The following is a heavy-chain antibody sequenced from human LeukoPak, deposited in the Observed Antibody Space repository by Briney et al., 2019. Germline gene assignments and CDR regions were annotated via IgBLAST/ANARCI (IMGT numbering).Heavy chain of an antibody. J-gene: IGHJ4*02. V-gene: IGHV3-7*03. CDR3: TKGPRAVEHSTHRFDS. Sequence: PGESLRLSCAASGFTFTTYWMSWVRQAPGKGLEWVANIKQDGTEKYYVDSVKGRFTISRDNSKNTLYLQVNTLRVEDTAVYYCTKGPRAVEHSTHRFDSWGQGTLVTVSS. CDR1: GFTFTTYW. CDR2: IKQDGTEK. D-gene: IGHD1/OR15-1a*01.